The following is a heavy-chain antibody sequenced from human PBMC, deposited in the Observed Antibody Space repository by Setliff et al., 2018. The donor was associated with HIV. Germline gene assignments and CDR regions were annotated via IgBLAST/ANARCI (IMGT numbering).Heavy chain of an antibody. CDR3: ARGRGNDYGDYSYYYYMDV. CDR1: GYTFATYA. D-gene: IGHD4-17*01. Sequence: VKVSCKASGYTFATYAVLWVRQAPGQRLESMGWINPGNGNTRYSQKFQGRVTISMDASATTLYMELSSLRSEDTAVYYCARGRGNDYGDYSYYYYMDVWGKGTTVTVSS. J-gene: IGHJ6*03. V-gene: IGHV1-3*01. CDR2: INPGNGNT.